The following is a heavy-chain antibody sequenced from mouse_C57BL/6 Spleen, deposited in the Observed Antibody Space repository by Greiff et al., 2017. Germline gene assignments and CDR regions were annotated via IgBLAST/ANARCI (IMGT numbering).Heavy chain of an antibody. D-gene: IGHD1-1*01. CDR2: ILPGSGST. J-gene: IGHJ2*01. Sequence: QVQLQQSGAELMKPGASVKLSCKATGYTFTGYWIEWVKQRPGHGLEWIGEILPGSGSTNYNEKFKGKATFTADTSSNTAYMKLSSLTTEDSAIYYCARRGVTTVVAGNYWGQGTTLTVSS. V-gene: IGHV1-9*01. CDR1: GYTFTGYW. CDR3: ARRGVTTVVAGNY.